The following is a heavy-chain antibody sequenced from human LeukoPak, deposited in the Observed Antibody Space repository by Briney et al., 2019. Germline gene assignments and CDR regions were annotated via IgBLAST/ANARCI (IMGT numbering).Heavy chain of an antibody. Sequence: ASVKVSCKASGYTFTSYYMHWVRQAPGQGLEWMGIINPSGGSTSYAQKFQGRVTKTRDTSTSTVYMELSSLRSEDTAVYYCARVPKEGGLLSYYFDYWGQGTLVTVSS. J-gene: IGHJ4*02. V-gene: IGHV1-46*01. CDR2: INPSGGST. CDR1: GYTFTSYY. D-gene: IGHD1-26*01. CDR3: ARVPKEGGLLSYYFDY.